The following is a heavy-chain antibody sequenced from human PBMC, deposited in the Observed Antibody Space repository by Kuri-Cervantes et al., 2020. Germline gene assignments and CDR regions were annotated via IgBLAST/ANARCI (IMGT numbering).Heavy chain of an antibody. Sequence: SVKVSCKASGGTFSNYAISWVRQAPGHGLEWMGGIIPVFGTPNYAQKFQGRVTITADKSTSTAYMELSSLRSEDTAVYYCARSNDSSGYYPPLFDYWGQGTLVTVSS. D-gene: IGHD3-22*01. CDR2: IIPVFGTP. J-gene: IGHJ4*02. CDR1: GGTFSNYA. V-gene: IGHV1-69*06. CDR3: ARSNDSSGYYPPLFDY.